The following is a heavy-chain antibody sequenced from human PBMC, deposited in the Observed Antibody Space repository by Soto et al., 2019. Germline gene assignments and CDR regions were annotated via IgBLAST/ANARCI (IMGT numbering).Heavy chain of an antibody. CDR3: AKDLNWNYYDY. CDR2: VRGTGIST. CDR1: GFTFSSYA. Sequence: GGSLRLSCAASGFTFSSYAMSWVRQAPGKGLEWVSSVRGTGISTYYADSVKGRFTTSRDKSKDTLYLQMNSLRAEDTAVYYCAKDLNWNYYDYWGQGTLVTVSS. J-gene: IGHJ4*02. D-gene: IGHD1-20*01. V-gene: IGHV3-23*01.